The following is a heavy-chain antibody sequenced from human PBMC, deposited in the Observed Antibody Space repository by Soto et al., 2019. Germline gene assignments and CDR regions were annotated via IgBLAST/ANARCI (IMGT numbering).Heavy chain of an antibody. J-gene: IGHJ4*02. V-gene: IGHV3-23*01. CDR1: GFTFSSYA. Sequence: EVQLLESGGGLVQPGGSLRLSCAASGFTFSSYAMSCVRQAPGKGLEWVSAISGSGGSTYYADSVKGRFTISRDNSKNTLYLQMNSLRAEDTAVYYCAKGRGGWYSVFAYWGQGTLVTVSS. D-gene: IGHD6-19*01. CDR3: AKGRGGWYSVFAY. CDR2: ISGSGGST.